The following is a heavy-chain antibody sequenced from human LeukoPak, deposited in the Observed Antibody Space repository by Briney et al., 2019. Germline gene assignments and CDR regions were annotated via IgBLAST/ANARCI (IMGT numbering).Heavy chain of an antibody. CDR3: ARIPRRPTGAAFDI. J-gene: IGHJ3*02. Sequence: ASVKVSCKASGYTFTGYYMHWVRQAPGQGLEWMGWINPNSGGTNYAQKFQGRVTMTREMSISTAYMELSRLRSDDTAVYYCARIPRRPTGAAFDIWGQGTMVTVS. CDR2: INPNSGGT. CDR1: GYTFTGYY. V-gene: IGHV1-2*02. D-gene: IGHD2-21*01.